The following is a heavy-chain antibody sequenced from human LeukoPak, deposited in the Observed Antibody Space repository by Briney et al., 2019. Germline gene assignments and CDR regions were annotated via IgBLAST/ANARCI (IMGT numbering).Heavy chain of an antibody. V-gene: IGHV3-74*01. CDR1: GFTFSSYW. J-gene: IGHJ4*02. CDR3: ARGGCSGGSCYLGGFDY. CDR2: INSDGSST. Sequence: GGSLRLSCAASGFTFSSYWMHWVRQAPGKGLVWVSRINSDGSSTSYADSVKGRFTISRDNAKNSLYLQMNSLRAEDMAVYYCARGGCSGGSCYLGGFDYWGQGTLVTVSS. D-gene: IGHD2-15*01.